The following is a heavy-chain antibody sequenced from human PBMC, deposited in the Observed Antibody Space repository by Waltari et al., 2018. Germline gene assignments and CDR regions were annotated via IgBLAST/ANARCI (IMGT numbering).Heavy chain of an antibody. CDR2: IYTSGST. D-gene: IGHD3-22*01. CDR3: AREFGSSGYYYFDY. Sequence: QVQLQESGPGLVKPSETLSLTCTVSGGSISSYYWSWIRQPAGKGLEWIGRIYTSGSTNYNPPLKSRVTMSVDTSKNQFSLKLSSVTAADTAVYYWAREFGSSGYYYFDYWGQGTLVTVSS. CDR1: GGSISSYY. V-gene: IGHV4-4*07. J-gene: IGHJ4*02.